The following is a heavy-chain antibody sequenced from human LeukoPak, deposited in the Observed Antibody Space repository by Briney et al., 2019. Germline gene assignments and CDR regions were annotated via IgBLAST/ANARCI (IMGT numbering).Heavy chain of an antibody. V-gene: IGHV3-7*01. CDR3: ARDVGYSSGWYVYYYYGMDV. D-gene: IGHD6-19*01. J-gene: IGHJ6*02. CDR1: GFTFSSYL. Sequence: GGSLRLSCAASGFTFSSYLMSWVRQAPGKGLEWVANIKQDGSEKYYVDSVKGRFTISRDNAKNSLYLQMNSLRAEDTAVYYCARDVGYSSGWYVYYYYGMDVWGQGTTVTVSS. CDR2: IKQDGSEK.